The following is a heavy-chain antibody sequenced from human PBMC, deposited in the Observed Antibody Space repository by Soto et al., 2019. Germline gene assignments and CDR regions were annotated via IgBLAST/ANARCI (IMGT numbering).Heavy chain of an antibody. Sequence: SETLSLTCAVYGGSFSGYYWSWIRQPPGKGLEWIGEINHSGSTNYNPSLKSRVTISVDTSKNQFSLKLSSVTAADTAGYYCARGGGSRDIVLMVYATPYYFDYWGQGTLVTVSS. J-gene: IGHJ4*02. CDR2: INHSGST. D-gene: IGHD2-8*01. CDR3: ARGGGSRDIVLMVYATPYYFDY. CDR1: GGSFSGYY. V-gene: IGHV4-34*01.